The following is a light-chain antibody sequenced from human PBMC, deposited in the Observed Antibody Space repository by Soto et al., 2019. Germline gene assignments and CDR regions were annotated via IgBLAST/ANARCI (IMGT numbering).Light chain of an antibody. CDR1: SSTVGGFNV. J-gene: IGLJ1*01. CDR3: CSYVGATTYV. V-gene: IGLV2-23*01. Sequence: QSVLTQPASVSGSPGQLITISCTGTSSTVGGFNVVSWYQQHPGKAPKVIIYEGIKRPSGVSNRFSGSNSGSTASLTISGLQAEDEADYYCCSYVGATTYVFGTGTRSPS. CDR2: EGI.